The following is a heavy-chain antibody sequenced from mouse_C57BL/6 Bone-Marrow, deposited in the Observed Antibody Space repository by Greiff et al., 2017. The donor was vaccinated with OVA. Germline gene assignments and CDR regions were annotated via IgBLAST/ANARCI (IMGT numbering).Heavy chain of an antibody. CDR2: IHPSDSDT. CDR1: GYTFTSYW. CDR3: AISPCADYCAMDY. J-gene: IGHJ4*01. Sequence: QVQLQQPGAELVKPGASVKVSCKASGYTFTSYWMHWVKQRPGQGLEWIGRIHPSDSDTNYNQKFKGKATLTVDKSSSTAYMQLSILTSEDSAVYDCAISPCADYCAMDYWGQGTSVTVSS. V-gene: IGHV1-74*01.